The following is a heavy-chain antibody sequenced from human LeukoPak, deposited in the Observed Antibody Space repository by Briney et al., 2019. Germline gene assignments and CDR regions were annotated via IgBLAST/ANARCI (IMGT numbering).Heavy chain of an antibody. CDR2: ISSSGSTI. D-gene: IGHD1-20*01. Sequence: GGSLRLSCAASGFTFSDYYMSWIRQAPGRGLEWVSYISSSGSTIYYADSVKGRFTISRDNAKNSLYLQMNSLRAEDTAVYYCARESITGHRDFDYWGQGTLVTVSS. CDR3: ARESITGHRDFDY. CDR1: GFTFSDYY. J-gene: IGHJ4*02. V-gene: IGHV3-11*04.